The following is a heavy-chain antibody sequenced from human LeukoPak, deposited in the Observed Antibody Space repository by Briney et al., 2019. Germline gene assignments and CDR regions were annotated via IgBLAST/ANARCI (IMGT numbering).Heavy chain of an antibody. CDR2: ISSSGSTI. CDR1: GFTFSSYE. V-gene: IGHV3-48*03. Sequence: PGGSLRLSCAASGFTFSSYEMNWVRQAPGKGLEWVSYISSSGSTIYYADSVKGRLTISRDNAKNSLYLQMNSLRVEDTAVYYCAGDSSGWYHWFDPWGQGTLVTVSS. CDR3: AGDSSGWYHWFDP. D-gene: IGHD6-13*01. J-gene: IGHJ5*02.